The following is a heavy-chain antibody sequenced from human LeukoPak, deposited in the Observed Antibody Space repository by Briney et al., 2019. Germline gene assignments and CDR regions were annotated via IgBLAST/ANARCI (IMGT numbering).Heavy chain of an antibody. J-gene: IGHJ4*02. CDR1: GGSISSSSYY. V-gene: IGHV4-39*07. CDR3: ARDVVAAAGSWDY. Sequence: SETLSLTCTVSGGSISSSSYYWGWIRQPPGKGLEWIGSINYSGSTYYNPSLKSRVTISVDRPKNQFSLKLSSVTAADTAVYYCARDVVAAAGSWDYWGQGTLVTVSS. CDR2: INYSGST. D-gene: IGHD6-13*01.